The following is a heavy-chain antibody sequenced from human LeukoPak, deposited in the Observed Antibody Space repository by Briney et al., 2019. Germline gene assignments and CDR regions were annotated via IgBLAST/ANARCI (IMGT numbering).Heavy chain of an antibody. J-gene: IGHJ4*02. V-gene: IGHV4-34*01. CDR3: ARGRTRTPYWIDY. Sequence: PSETLSLTCAVYGGSFSGYYWSWIRQPPGKGLEWIGEINHSGSTNYNPSLKSRVTISVDTSKNQFSLKLSSVTAVDTAVYYCARGRTRTPYWIDYWGQGTLVTVSS. D-gene: IGHD2-15*01. CDR2: INHSGST. CDR1: GGSFSGYY.